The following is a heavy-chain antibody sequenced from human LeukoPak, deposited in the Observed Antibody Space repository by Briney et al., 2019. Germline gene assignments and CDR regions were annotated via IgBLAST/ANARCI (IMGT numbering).Heavy chain of an antibody. CDR2: ISWNSGSI. D-gene: IGHD5-18*01. J-gene: IGHJ4*02. CDR3: AKDMGYSYGSPDFDY. CDR1: GFTFDDYA. V-gene: IGHV3-9*01. Sequence: GGFLRLSCAASGFTFDDYAMHWVRQAPGKGLEWVSGISWNSGSIGYADSVKGRFTISRDNAKNSLYLQMNSLRAEDTALYYCAKDMGYSYGSPDFDYWGQGTLVTVSS.